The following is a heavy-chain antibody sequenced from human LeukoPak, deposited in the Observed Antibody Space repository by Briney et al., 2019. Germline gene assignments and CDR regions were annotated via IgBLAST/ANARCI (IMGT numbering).Heavy chain of an antibody. Sequence: SETLSLTCTVFGYSINNGYYWGWIWQAPGKGLEWIGSMFHTGNSYYNPSLKRRVTIAIDTSKNQFSLKLSSVTAADTAVYYCARVGQLAFDYWGQGTLVTVSS. V-gene: IGHV4-38-2*02. CDR2: MFHTGNS. CDR3: ARVGQLAFDY. D-gene: IGHD2-2*01. J-gene: IGHJ4*02. CDR1: GYSINNGYY.